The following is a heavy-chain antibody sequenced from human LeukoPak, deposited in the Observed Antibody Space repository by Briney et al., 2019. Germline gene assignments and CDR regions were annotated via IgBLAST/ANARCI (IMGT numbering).Heavy chain of an antibody. CDR3: ARAAVYYGSGRYDAFDI. CDR2: IYPGDSDT. D-gene: IGHD3-10*01. J-gene: IGHJ3*02. Sequence: KPGASLQISCKGSGSIFTSYWIGWGRQLPGKGLEWMGIIYPGDSDTRYSPSFQGQVTISADKSISTAYLQWSSLKASDTAMYYCARAAVYYGSGRYDAFDIWGQGTMVTVSS. V-gene: IGHV5-51*03. CDR1: GSIFTSYW.